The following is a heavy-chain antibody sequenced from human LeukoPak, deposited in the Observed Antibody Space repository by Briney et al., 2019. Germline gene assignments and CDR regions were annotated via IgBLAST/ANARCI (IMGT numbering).Heavy chain of an antibody. CDR2: IYHSGST. V-gene: IGHV4-4*02. CDR1: GGSISSSNW. D-gene: IGHD2-2*01. Sequence: PSGTLSLTCAVSGGSISSSNWWSWVRQPPGKGLEWIGEIYHSGSTNYNPSLKSRVTISVDKSKNQFSLKLSSVTAADTAVYYCARASSDCSSTSCTNWFDPWGQGTLVTVSS. J-gene: IGHJ5*02. CDR3: ARASSDCSSTSCTNWFDP.